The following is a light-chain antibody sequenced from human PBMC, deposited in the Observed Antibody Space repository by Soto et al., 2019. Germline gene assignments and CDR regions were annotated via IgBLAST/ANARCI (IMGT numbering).Light chain of an antibody. CDR3: QAWDSSTEV. V-gene: IGLV3-1*01. CDR2: QDS. Sequence: YELTQPPSVSVSPGQTASITCSGDKLGDKYACWYQQKPGQSPVLVIYQDSKRPSGIPERFSGSNSGNTATLTISGTQAMDEADYYCQAWDSSTEVFGTGTKLTVL. J-gene: IGLJ1*01. CDR1: KLGDKY.